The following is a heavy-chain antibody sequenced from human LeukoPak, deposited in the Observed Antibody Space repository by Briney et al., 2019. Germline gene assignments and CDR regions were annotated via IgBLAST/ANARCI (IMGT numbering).Heavy chain of an antibody. V-gene: IGHV3-30*02. D-gene: IGHD6-6*01. CDR3: ASNIGARPGY. CDR2: IRYDGSNR. J-gene: IGHJ4*02. Sequence: GGSLRLSCAASGFTFSSYAMSWVRQAPGKGLEWVAFIRYDGSNRFYADSVRGRFTISRDNSKNTVYLQLNSLRAEDTAVYYCASNIGARPGYWGQGTLVSVSS. CDR1: GFTFSSYA.